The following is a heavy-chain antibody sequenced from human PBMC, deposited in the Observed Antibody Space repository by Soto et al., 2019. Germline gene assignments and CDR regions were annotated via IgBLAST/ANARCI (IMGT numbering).Heavy chain of an antibody. J-gene: IGHJ6*02. CDR2: IIPFFDTA. D-gene: IGHD2-2*01. V-gene: IGHV1-69*12. CDR3: ARHDCISSSCYYYYYYVMDV. CDR1: GDTFSSYA. Sequence: QVQLVQSGAEVKKPGSSVKVSCKASGDTFSSYAISWVRQAPGQGLEWMGGIIPFFDTANYAQQFQGRVTITAAESTSTAYMELSSRRSEDTAVYYCARHDCISSSCYYYYYYVMDVWGQGTTVTVSS.